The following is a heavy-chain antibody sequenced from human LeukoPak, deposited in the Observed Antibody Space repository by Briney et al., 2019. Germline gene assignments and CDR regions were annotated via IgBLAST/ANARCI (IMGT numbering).Heavy chain of an antibody. CDR1: GGSISSGSYY. CDR3: ARVGGYDFWSGLNWFDP. Sequence: SQTLSLTCTVSGGSISSGSYYWSWIRQPAGKGLEWIGRIYTTGSTNYNPSLKSRVTISVDTSKNQFSLKLSSVTAADTAVYYCARVGGYDFWSGLNWFDPWGQGTLVTVSS. D-gene: IGHD3-3*01. CDR2: IYTTGST. J-gene: IGHJ5*02. V-gene: IGHV4-61*02.